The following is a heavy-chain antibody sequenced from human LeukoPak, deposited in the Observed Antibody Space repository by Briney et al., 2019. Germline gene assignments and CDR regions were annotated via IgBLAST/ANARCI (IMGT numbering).Heavy chain of an antibody. Sequence: SETVSLTCAVYGGSFSGYYWTWIRQPPGKGLEWIGEINHSGNTSYNPSLKSRVAISVDTSKNQFSLKLSSVIAADTAMYYCARSKDGSGFAAYWGQGTQVTVSS. J-gene: IGHJ4*02. CDR1: GGSFSGYY. V-gene: IGHV4-34*01. CDR3: ARSKDGSGFAAY. CDR2: INHSGNT. D-gene: IGHD3-22*01.